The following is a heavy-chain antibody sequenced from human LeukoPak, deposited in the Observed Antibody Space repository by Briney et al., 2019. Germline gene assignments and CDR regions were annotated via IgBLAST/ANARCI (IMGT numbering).Heavy chain of an antibody. CDR1: GFTFSSYA. J-gene: IGHJ4*02. CDR3: AKAWDSITMIVVVISD. CDR2: ISGSGGST. Sequence: GGSLRLSCAASGFTFSSYAMSWVRQAPGKGLEWVSAISGSGGSTYYADSVKGRFTISRDNSKNTLYLQMNSLRAEDTAVYYCAKAWDSITMIVVVISDWGQGTLVTVSS. D-gene: IGHD3-22*01. V-gene: IGHV3-23*01.